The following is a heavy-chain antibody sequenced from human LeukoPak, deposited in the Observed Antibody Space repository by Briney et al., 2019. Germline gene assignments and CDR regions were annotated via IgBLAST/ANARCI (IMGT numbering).Heavy chain of an antibody. CDR2: VYHSGST. V-gene: IGHV4-30-2*01. CDR3: ARDGIGYFDL. J-gene: IGHJ2*01. Sequence: SQTLSLTCAVSGGSISSGGYSWSWIRQPPGKGLEWIGYVYHSGSTYYNPSLKSRVTISVDRSKNQFSLKLSSVTAADTAVYYCARDGIGYFDLWGRGTLVTVSS. D-gene: IGHD1-14*01. CDR1: GGSISSGGYS.